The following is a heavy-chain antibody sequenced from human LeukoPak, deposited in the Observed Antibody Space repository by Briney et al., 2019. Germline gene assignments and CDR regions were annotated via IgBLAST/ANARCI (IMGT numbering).Heavy chain of an antibody. J-gene: IGHJ4*02. CDR2: IYHSGST. CDR1: GGSISSGGYY. Sequence: SETLSLTCTVSGGSISSGGYYWSWIRQPPGKGLEWIGYIYHSGSTYYNPSLKSRVTISVDRSKNQFSLKLSSVTAADTAVYYCARGRGSHADYWGQGTLVTVSS. V-gene: IGHV4-30-2*01. CDR3: ARGRGSHADY. D-gene: IGHD3-10*01.